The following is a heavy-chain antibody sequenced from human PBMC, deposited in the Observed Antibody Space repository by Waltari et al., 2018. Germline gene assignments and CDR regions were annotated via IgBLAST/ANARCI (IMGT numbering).Heavy chain of an antibody. V-gene: IGHV4-59*01. D-gene: IGHD6-13*01. J-gene: IGHJ4*02. CDR1: GGSISSYY. CDR3: AREAEGQLVHSP. Sequence: QVQLQESGPGLVKPSETLSLTCTVSGGSISSYYWSWIRQPPGKGLGWIGYIYYSGSNNCSPSLKSRVTISVDTSKNQFSLKLSSVTAADTAVYYCAREAEGQLVHSPWGQGTLVTVSS. CDR2: IYYSGSN.